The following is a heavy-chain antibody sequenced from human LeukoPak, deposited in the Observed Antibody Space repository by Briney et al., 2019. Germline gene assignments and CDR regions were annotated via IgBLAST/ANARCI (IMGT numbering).Heavy chain of an antibody. CDR2: IFPSGGEI. V-gene: IGHV3-23*01. D-gene: IGHD2-8*02. J-gene: IGHJ4*02. Sequence: GGSLRLSCAASGFTFSTFAMIWVRQPPGKGLEWVSSIFPSGGEIHYADSVRGRFTISRDNAKSTLSLQMNSLRAEDTAIYYCATYRQVLLPFESWGQGTLVTVSS. CDR3: ATYRQVLLPFES. CDR1: GFTFSTFA.